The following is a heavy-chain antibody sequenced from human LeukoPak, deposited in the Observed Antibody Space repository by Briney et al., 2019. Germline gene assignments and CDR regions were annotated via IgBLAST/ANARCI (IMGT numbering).Heavy chain of an antibody. V-gene: IGHV3-48*04. Sequence: GGSLRLSCAASGFTFSSSSMNWVRQAPGKGLDWVSYISSTSTTIYYADSVKGRFTISRDNAKNSLYLQMNSLRAEDTAVYYCASGYSSGPVYWGQGNLVTVSS. J-gene: IGHJ4*02. CDR3: ASGYSSGPVY. CDR1: GFTFSSSS. D-gene: IGHD6-19*01. CDR2: ISSTSTTI.